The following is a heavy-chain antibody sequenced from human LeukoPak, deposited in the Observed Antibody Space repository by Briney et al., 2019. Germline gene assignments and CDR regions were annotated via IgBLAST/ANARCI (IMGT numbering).Heavy chain of an antibody. J-gene: IGHJ4*02. Sequence: PSETLSLTCAVYGDSFSGYYWSWIRQPSGKGLEWIAEINHRGTTHYNPSLKSRVNISADTSKNQFSLHLDSVTAADTAVYYCARSWAGMYYPFYYFDYWGQGTLVSVSS. D-gene: IGHD1-26*01. CDR1: GDSFSGYY. CDR2: INHRGTT. CDR3: ARSWAGMYYPFYYFDY. V-gene: IGHV4-34*01.